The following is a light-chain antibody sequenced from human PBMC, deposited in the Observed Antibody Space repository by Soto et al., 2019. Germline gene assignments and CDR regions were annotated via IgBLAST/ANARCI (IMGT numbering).Light chain of an antibody. CDR2: GTS. J-gene: IGKJ5*01. Sequence: ENVLSQSPGTLSLSHGERATLSCRASQNISRSLAWYQQKPGQGPSLLIYGTSTRAGGVPARFSGGGSGTEFTLTITSLQSEDFAVYYCQQYNAWPSITFGQGTRLEI. V-gene: IGKV3-15*01. CDR3: QQYNAWPSIT. CDR1: QNISRS.